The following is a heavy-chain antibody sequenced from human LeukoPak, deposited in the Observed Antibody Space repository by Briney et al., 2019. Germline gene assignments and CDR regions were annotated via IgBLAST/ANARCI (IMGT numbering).Heavy chain of an antibody. D-gene: IGHD2-2*01. J-gene: IGHJ5*02. CDR1: GYTFTSYG. Sequence: VASVKVSCKASGYTFTSYGISWVRQAPGQGLEWMGWISAYNGNTNYAQKLQGRVTMTTDTSTSTAYMELRSLRSDDTAVYYCARVPAAQSILGIVSWFDPWGQGTLVTVSS. CDR2: ISAYNGNT. V-gene: IGHV1-18*01. CDR3: ARVPAAQSILGIVSWFDP.